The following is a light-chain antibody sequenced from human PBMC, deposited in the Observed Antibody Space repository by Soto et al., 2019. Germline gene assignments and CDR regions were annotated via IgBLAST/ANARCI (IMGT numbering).Light chain of an antibody. CDR1: QDISNY. CDR2: DAS. J-gene: IGKJ4*01. CDR3: QQYENIPLT. Sequence: DIQMTQSPSSLSASLGDRVTITCQASQDISNYLNWYQQKPGEAPNLLIYDASTLETGVPSRFSGSGSGTHFTFTISSLQPEDFATYYCQQYENIPLTFGGGTKVEIK. V-gene: IGKV1-33*01.